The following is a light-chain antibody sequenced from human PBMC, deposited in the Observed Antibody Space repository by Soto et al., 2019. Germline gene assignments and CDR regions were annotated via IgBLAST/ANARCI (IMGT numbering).Light chain of an antibody. Sequence: EVVLTQSPVTLSLSPGEKATLSCRASQDINTYLGWYQQKPGQPPRLLLYDASNSASGVPARFGGSGSGTDFTSAIDTLEHDDFAISYCKHRYTWHLTFGAGTRVEIK. CDR1: QDINTY. CDR2: DAS. V-gene: IGKV3-11*01. J-gene: IGKJ4*01. CDR3: KHRYTWHLT.